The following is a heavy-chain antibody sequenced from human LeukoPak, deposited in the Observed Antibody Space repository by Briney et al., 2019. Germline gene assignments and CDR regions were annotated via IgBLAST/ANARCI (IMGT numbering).Heavy chain of an antibody. Sequence: ASVKVSCKASGYTFTDYYIHWVRPAPGQGLEWMGWVNPNSGDTNNAHKFQGRVTMTSATSISTAYMGLNRVRSDDTAVYYGALLFSSTWYRFDAWGQGTLVTVSS. CDR2: VNPNSGDT. CDR1: GYTFTDYY. V-gene: IGHV1-2*02. CDR3: ALLFSSTWYRFDA. J-gene: IGHJ4*02. D-gene: IGHD6-13*01.